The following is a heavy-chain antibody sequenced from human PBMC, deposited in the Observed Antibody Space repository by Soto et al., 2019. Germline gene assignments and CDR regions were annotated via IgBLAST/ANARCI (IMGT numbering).Heavy chain of an antibody. CDR1: GGTFSSYA. Sequence: SVKVSCKASGGTFSSYAISWVRQAPGQGLEWMGGIIPIFGTANYAQKFQGRVTITADKSTSTAYMELSSLRSEDTAVYYCARWLQTQYYFDYWGQGTLVTAPQ. J-gene: IGHJ4*02. D-gene: IGHD5-12*01. V-gene: IGHV1-69*06. CDR3: ARWLQTQYYFDY. CDR2: IIPIFGTA.